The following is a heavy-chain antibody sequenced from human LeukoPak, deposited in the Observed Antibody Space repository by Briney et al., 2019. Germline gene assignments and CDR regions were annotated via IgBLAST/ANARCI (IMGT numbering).Heavy chain of an antibody. CDR3: TSRVVVPAAISDY. D-gene: IGHD2-2*01. CDR2: VYSGGTT. V-gene: IGHV3-53*01. Sequence: PGGSLRLSCAASGFTVSSKHMTWVRQAPGKGLEWVSVVYSGGTTYCADSVKGRFTISKDNSNNTLYLQMNSLRAEDTAVYYCTSRVVVPAAISDYWGQGTLVTVSS. CDR1: GFTVSSKH. J-gene: IGHJ4*02.